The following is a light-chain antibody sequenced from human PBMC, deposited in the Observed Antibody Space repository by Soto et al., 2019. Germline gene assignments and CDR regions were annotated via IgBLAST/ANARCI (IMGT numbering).Light chain of an antibody. V-gene: IGKV1-5*01. J-gene: IGKJ1*01. CDR1: QSISSY. Sequence: IEMTQSPSSLSASVGDRVTITCRASQSISSYLNWYQQKPGQAPKLLIYDASTLDSGVPSRFSGSGSGTEFTLTIRSLQPDDFATYYCQQYNRYGTFGQGTKVDIK. CDR3: QQYNRYGT. CDR2: DAS.